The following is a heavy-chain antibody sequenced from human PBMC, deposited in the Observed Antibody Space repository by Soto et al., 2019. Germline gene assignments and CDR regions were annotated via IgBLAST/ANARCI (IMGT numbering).Heavy chain of an antibody. CDR2: IYYSGST. V-gene: IGHV4-31*03. CDR1: GGSISSGGYY. Sequence: ASETLSLTCTVSGGSISSGGYYWSWIRQHPGKGLEWIGYIYYSGSTYYNPSLKSRVTISVDTSKNQFSLKLSSVTAADTAVYYCARSPNYGGNSEYFDYWGQGTLVTVSS. D-gene: IGHD4-17*01. CDR3: ARSPNYGGNSEYFDY. J-gene: IGHJ4*02.